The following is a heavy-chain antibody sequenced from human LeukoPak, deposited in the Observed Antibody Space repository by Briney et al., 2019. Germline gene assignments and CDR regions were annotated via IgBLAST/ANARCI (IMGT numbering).Heavy chain of an antibody. D-gene: IGHD6-19*01. Sequence: GGSLRLSCAASGFTFSDYYMSWIRQAPGKGLEWVSSISTSSSSIYYADSVKGRFTISRDNSKNTLYLQMNSLRAEDTALYYCAKDKQWLDYYYYYMDVWGKGTTVTVSS. J-gene: IGHJ6*03. CDR2: ISTSSSSI. CDR1: GFTFSDYY. CDR3: AKDKQWLDYYYYYMDV. V-gene: IGHV3-11*04.